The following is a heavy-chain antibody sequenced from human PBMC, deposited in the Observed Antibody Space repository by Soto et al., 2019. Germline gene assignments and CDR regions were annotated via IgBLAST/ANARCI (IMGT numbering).Heavy chain of an antibody. V-gene: IGHV3-11*01. J-gene: IGHJ6*02. Sequence: PGGSLRLSFAASGFTFSDYYMSWIRQAPGKGLEWVSYISSSGSTIYYADSVKGRFTISRDSAKNSLYLQMNSLRAEDTAVYYCARALNYDRYSDYYGMDVWGQGTTVTVSS. CDR3: ARALNYDRYSDYYGMDV. CDR2: ISSSGSTI. CDR1: GFTFSDYY. D-gene: IGHD2-15*01.